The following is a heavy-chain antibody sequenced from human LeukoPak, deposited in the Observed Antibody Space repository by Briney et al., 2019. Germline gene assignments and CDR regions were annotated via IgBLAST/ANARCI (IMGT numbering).Heavy chain of an antibody. V-gene: IGHV3-53*01. J-gene: IGHJ6*03. CDR2: IYSGGST. D-gene: IGHD3-3*01. CDR3: AKDPYYDFWSGYYYMDV. CDR1: GFTVSSNY. Sequence: GGSLRLSCAASGFTVSSNYMSWVRQAPGKGLEWVSVIYSGGSTYYADSVKSRFTIPRDNSKNTLYLQMNSLRAEDTAVYYCAKDPYYDFWSGYYYMDVWGKGTTVTVSS.